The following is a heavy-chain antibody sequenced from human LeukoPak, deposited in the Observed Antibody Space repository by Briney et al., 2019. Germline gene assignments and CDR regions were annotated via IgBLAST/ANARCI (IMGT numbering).Heavy chain of an antibody. CDR2: IYYSGST. V-gene: IGHV4-59*01. CDR3: AMGGGWLPVY. CDR1: GGSISSYY. J-gene: IGHJ4*02. Sequence: SETLSLTCTVSGGSISSYYYNWIRQPAGKGLEWIGYIYYSGSTNYNPSLKSRVTISVDTSKNQFSLKLTSVTAADTAVYYCAMGGGWLPVYWGQGTLVTVSS. D-gene: IGHD6-19*01.